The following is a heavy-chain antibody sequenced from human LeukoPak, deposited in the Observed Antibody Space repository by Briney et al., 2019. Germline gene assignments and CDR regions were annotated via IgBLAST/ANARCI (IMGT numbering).Heavy chain of an antibody. Sequence: GGSLRLSCAASGFSFSTYWMAWVRQAPGKGLEWVGNIHKDGRVMFYAASVKGRFTISRDNAKNSLYLDMNSLRDEDTAIYYCASPHDSSGNDWGQGTLVTVSS. CDR1: GFSFSTYW. CDR3: ASPHDSSGND. J-gene: IGHJ4*02. V-gene: IGHV3-7*03. D-gene: IGHD3-22*01. CDR2: IHKDGRVM.